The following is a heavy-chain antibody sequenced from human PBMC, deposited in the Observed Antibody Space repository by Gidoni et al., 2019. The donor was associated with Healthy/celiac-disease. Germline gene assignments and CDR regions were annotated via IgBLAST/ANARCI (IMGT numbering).Heavy chain of an antibody. CDR3: AKGGWGRAVAGTFDY. CDR2: ISGSGGST. J-gene: IGHJ4*02. V-gene: IGHV3-23*01. Sequence: EVQLLQSAGGLVQPGGSLTLSCAAPGFAFSSYAIGWLRQAPGKGLEWVSVISGSGGSTYYADSVKGRFTISRDNSKKTLYLQRNSLRDEDTAVYYCAKGGWGRAVAGTFDYWGQGTLVTVSS. D-gene: IGHD6-19*01. CDR1: GFAFSSYA.